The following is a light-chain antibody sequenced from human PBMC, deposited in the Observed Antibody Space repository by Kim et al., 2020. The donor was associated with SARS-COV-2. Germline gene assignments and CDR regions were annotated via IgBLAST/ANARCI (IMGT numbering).Light chain of an antibody. Sequence: QRATSSCAGSRSNLGTNSVNRYQQDPAPAPEILIYNNKQRPPGVPDRFSGSKSGTSAALAISGLQSEDEGDYYCAGWDDNLNAEVFGGGTQLTVL. V-gene: IGLV1-44*01. CDR2: NNK. CDR3: AGWDDNLNAEV. J-gene: IGLJ3*02. CDR1: RSNLGTNS.